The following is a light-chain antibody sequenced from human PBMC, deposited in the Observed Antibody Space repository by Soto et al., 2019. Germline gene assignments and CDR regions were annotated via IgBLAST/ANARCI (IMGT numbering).Light chain of an antibody. CDR3: QQYGDVPWT. V-gene: IGKV3-20*01. J-gene: IGKJ1*01. CDR2: GAS. Sequence: EVVLTQSPGTLSLSPGERATPSCRASQSVGSTYLAWYQQKPGQAPRLLIYGASSRATGIPDRFTGSGSGTGFTLTISRLEPEDFPVYCCQQYGDVPWTFGQGTTVEIK. CDR1: QSVGSTY.